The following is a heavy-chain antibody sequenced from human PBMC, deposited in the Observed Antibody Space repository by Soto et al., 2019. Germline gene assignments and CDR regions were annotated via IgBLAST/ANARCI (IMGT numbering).Heavy chain of an antibody. CDR3: ARDWRGYSYGYYYYYGMDV. CDR2: INPNSGGT. V-gene: IGHV1-2*02. Sequence: GASVKVSCKASGYTFTGYYMHWVRQAPGQGLEWMGWINPNSGGTNYAQKFQGRVTMTRDTSISTAYMELSRLRSDDTAVYYCARDWRGYSYGYYYYYGMDVWGQGTTVTVSS. J-gene: IGHJ6*02. D-gene: IGHD5-18*01. CDR1: GYTFTGYY.